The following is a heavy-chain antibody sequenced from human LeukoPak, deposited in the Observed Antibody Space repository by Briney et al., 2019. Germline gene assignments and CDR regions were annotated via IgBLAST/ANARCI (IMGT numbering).Heavy chain of an antibody. D-gene: IGHD2-21*01. V-gene: IGHV3-23*01. Sequence: GGSLRLSCAASGFTFSSYSMNWVRQAPGKGLEWVSAISGSGGSTYYADSVKGRFTISRDNSKNTLYLQMNSLRAEDTAVYYCAKGAILWYLYFDYWGQGTLVTVSS. J-gene: IGHJ4*02. CDR2: ISGSGGST. CDR1: GFTFSSYS. CDR3: AKGAILWYLYFDY.